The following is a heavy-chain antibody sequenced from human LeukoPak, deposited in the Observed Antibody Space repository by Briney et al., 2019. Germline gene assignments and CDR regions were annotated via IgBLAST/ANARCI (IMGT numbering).Heavy chain of an antibody. V-gene: IGHV3-33*01. Sequence: GGSLRLSCAGSGFTFGGYGMHWFRQTPSEGLEWVAVIAYDGSRAFYADSVKGRFTISRDNSKNTMSVQMDDLRAEDTAVYYCTRYNNDHFDYWGQGTLVTVSS. CDR1: GFTFGGYG. J-gene: IGHJ4*02. CDR3: TRYNNDHFDY. CDR2: IAYDGSRA. D-gene: IGHD1-14*01.